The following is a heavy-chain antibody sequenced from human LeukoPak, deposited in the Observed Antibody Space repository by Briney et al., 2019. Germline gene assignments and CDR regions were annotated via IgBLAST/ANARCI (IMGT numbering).Heavy chain of an antibody. Sequence: GGSLRLSCAASGFTFSNYWMHWVRQAPGKGLVWVSHINSDGSSTTYADSVKGRFTISRDNAKNTLYLQMNSLRAEDTAVYYCARAVGYYGSGSYYNGRFDPWGQGTLVTVFS. D-gene: IGHD3-10*01. CDR1: GFTFSNYW. CDR2: INSDGSST. CDR3: ARAVGYYGSGSYYNGRFDP. V-gene: IGHV3-74*01. J-gene: IGHJ5*02.